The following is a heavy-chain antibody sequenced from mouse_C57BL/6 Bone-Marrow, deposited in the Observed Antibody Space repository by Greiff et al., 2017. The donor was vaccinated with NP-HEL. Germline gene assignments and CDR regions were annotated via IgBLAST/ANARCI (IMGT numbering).Heavy chain of an antibody. CDR3: ARSGYDGFAY. V-gene: IGHV1-81*01. Sequence: QVQLQQSGAELARPGASVKLSCKASGYTFTSYGISWVKQRTGQGLELIGEIYPRSGNTYYNEQFKGKATLTADKSSSTAYMELRSLTSEDSAVYFCARSGYDGFAYWGQGTLVTVSA. CDR1: GYTFTSYG. D-gene: IGHD2-2*01. J-gene: IGHJ3*01. CDR2: IYPRSGNT.